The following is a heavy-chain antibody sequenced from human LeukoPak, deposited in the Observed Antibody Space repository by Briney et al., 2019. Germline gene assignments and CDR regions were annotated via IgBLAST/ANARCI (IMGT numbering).Heavy chain of an antibody. CDR2: IGWNSGGI. CDR1: GFTFDDHA. J-gene: IGHJ4*02. Sequence: QTGGSLRLSCAASGFTFDDHAMHWVRHAPGKGLEWVSVIGWNSGGIDYADSVKGRFTISRDNAKNSLYLQMNSLRAEDTALYYCAKAGTVPFFDCWGQGTLVTVSS. V-gene: IGHV3-9*01. CDR3: AKAGTVPFFDC. D-gene: IGHD6-13*01.